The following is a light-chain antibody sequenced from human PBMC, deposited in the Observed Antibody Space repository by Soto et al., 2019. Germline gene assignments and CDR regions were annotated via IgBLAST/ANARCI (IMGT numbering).Light chain of an antibody. CDR1: QSIGTR. Sequence: DIEMTQSPSTLSASVGDRVTITCRASQSIGTRLAWYQQKPGKAPKLLIYKASNLEIGVPSRFSGSGSGTEFDLSVSSLQLDYLATYCCHHYNPYATFGPGTKVEIK. CDR2: KAS. J-gene: IGKJ1*01. V-gene: IGKV1-5*03. CDR3: HHYNPYAT.